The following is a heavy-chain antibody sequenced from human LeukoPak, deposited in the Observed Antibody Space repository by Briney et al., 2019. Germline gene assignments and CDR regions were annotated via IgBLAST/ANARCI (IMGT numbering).Heavy chain of an antibody. CDR1: GFTISDYD. Sequence: GGSLRLSCAASGFTISDYDMHWVRQATGKSLEWVSVIGIAGDTYYVGSVKDRFTISRKDAKNSLYLQMNSLRAGDTAVYYCARAVAGTFFDYWGRGTLVTVSS. J-gene: IGHJ4*02. CDR2: IGIAGDT. CDR3: ARAVAGTFFDY. D-gene: IGHD6-19*01. V-gene: IGHV3-13*01.